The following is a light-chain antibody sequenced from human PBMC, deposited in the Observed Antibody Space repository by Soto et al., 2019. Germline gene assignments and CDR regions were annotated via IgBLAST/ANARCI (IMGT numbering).Light chain of an antibody. J-gene: IGKJ4*01. V-gene: IGKV1-8*01. Sequence: STVDRVTXTCRASQDIAIYLAWYQQKPGEAPKLLIHAASTLKGGVPSRFSGSGSGTDFTLTITSLQAEDFATYYCQQTRTYPSTVGGVTNLDI. CDR1: QDIAIY. CDR2: AAS. CDR3: QQTRTYPST.